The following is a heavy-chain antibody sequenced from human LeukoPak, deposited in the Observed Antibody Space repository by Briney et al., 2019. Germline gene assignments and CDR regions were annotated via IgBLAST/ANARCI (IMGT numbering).Heavy chain of an antibody. D-gene: IGHD3-10*02. V-gene: IGHV3-23*01. CDR1: GFTFSSYA. Sequence: GSLRLSCAASGFTFSSYAMSWVRQAPGKGLEWVSAISGSGGSTYYADSVKGRFTISRDNAKNSLYLQMNSLRAEDTAVYYCAELGITMIGGVWGKGTTVTISS. CDR2: ISGSGGST. J-gene: IGHJ6*04. CDR3: AELGITMIGGV.